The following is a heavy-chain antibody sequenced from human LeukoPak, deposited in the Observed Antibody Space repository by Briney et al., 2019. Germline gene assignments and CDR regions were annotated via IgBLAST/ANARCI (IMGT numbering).Heavy chain of an antibody. Sequence: ASVKVSCKASGYTFTGYYIHWVRQAPGQGLEWMGWINPNSGGTKYAQRFQGRVTMTRDTSISTAYMELIRLTSDDTAVYYCARVTSSWADYSYYGLDVWGQGTTVTVSS. CDR3: ARVTSSWADYSYYGLDV. CDR1: GYTFTGYY. J-gene: IGHJ6*02. V-gene: IGHV1-2*02. D-gene: IGHD6-13*01. CDR2: INPNSGGT.